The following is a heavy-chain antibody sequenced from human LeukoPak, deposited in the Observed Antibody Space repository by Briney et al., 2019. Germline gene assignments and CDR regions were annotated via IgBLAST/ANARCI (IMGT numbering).Heavy chain of an antibody. D-gene: IGHD3-10*01. CDR2: ISAYNGNT. CDR3: ARGSGRLWFGELYGTSTPHKDDAFDI. V-gene: IGHV1-18*01. Sequence: ASVKVSCKASGYTFTSYGISWVRQAPGQGLERMGWISAYNGNTNYAQKLQGRVTMTTDTSTSTAYMELRSLRSDDTAVYYCARGSGRLWFGELYGTSTPHKDDAFDIWGQGTMVTVSS. J-gene: IGHJ3*02. CDR1: GYTFTSYG.